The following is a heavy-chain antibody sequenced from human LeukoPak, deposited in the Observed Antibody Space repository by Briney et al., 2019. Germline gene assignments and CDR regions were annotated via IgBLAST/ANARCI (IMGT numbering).Heavy chain of an antibody. CDR3: TTSPQWLEN. Sequence: KTGGSLRLSCAASGFTFSSYAMTWVRQAPGKGLEWIGRIQSETDGGTTDYAAPVKGRFTISRDDSKNMLYLQMNSLKNEDTAVYYCTTSPQWLENWGQGTLVTVSP. CDR1: GFTFSSYA. V-gene: IGHV3-15*01. CDR2: IQSETDGGTT. J-gene: IGHJ4*02. D-gene: IGHD6-19*01.